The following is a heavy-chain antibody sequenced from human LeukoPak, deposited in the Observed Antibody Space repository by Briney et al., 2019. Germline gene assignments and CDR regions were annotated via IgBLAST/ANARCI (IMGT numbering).Heavy chain of an antibody. D-gene: IGHD5-12*01. Sequence: SETLSLTCTLSGGSISIYYWSWIRQPPGKGLERIGYIYHSGSTNYNPSLKSRVTISVDTSKNQFSLKLSSVTAADTAVYYCARGGGYASPIGYWGQGALVTVSS. J-gene: IGHJ4*02. V-gene: IGHV4-59*01. CDR3: ARGGGYASPIGY. CDR2: IYHSGST. CDR1: GGSISIYY.